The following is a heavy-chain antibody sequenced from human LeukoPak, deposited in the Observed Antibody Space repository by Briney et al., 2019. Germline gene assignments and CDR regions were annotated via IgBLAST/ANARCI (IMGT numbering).Heavy chain of an antibody. CDR1: GFTFSSYA. CDR2: ISSNGGST. V-gene: IGHV3-64D*06. D-gene: IGHD4-17*01. Sequence: GGSLRLSCSAPGFTFSSYAMHWVRQAPGKGLEYVSAISSNGGSTYYADSVKGRFTISRDNSKNTLYLQMSSLRAEDTAVYYCVKVYYGDYYGGNAFDIWGQGTMVTVSS. J-gene: IGHJ3*02. CDR3: VKVYYGDYYGGNAFDI.